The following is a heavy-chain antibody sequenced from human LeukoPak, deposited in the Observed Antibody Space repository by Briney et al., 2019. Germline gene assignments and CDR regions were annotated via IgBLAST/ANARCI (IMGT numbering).Heavy chain of an antibody. CDR2: ISGSGGIK. V-gene: IGHV3-23*01. Sequence: GGSLRLSCAASGFTFSSYAMTWVRQAPGKGLDWVSGISGSGGIKSQADSVKARFIISRDHSKNTLYLQVNSLRAEDTAVYYCAKDGIATITALDYWGQGTLVTVSS. J-gene: IGHJ4*02. CDR3: AKDGIATITALDY. D-gene: IGHD5-24*01. CDR1: GFTFSSYA.